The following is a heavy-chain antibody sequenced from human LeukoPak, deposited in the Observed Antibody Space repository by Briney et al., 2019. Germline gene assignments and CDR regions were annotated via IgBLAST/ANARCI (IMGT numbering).Heavy chain of an antibody. CDR3: AKQHIVVVTAITYYYYGMDV. D-gene: IGHD2-21*02. CDR2: ISYDGSNK. J-gene: IGHJ6*02. V-gene: IGHV3-30*18. CDR1: GFTFSSYG. Sequence: PGRSLRLSCAASGFTFSSYGMHWVRQAPGKGLEWVAVISYDGSNKYYADSVKGRFTISRDNSKNTLHLQMNSLRAEDTAVYYCAKQHIVVVTAITYYYYGMDVWGQGTTVTVSS.